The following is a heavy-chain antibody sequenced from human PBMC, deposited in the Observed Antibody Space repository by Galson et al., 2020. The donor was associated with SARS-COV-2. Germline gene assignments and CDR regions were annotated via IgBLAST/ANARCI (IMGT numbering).Heavy chain of an antibody. CDR3: ARDRITMIVVDAFDI. J-gene: IGHJ3*02. CDR2: IYYSGST. CDR1: GGSISSGGYY. V-gene: IGHV4-31*03. Sequence: ETSETLSLTCTVSGGSISSGGYYWSWIRQHPGKGLEWLGYIYYSGSTYYNPSLKSRVTISVDTSKNQFSLKLSSVTAADTAVYYCARDRITMIVVDAFDIWGQGTMVTVSS. D-gene: IGHD3-22*01.